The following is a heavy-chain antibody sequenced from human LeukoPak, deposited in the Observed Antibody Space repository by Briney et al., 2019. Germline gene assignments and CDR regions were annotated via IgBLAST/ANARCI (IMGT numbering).Heavy chain of an antibody. CDR3: ARRRNYYDSSASFDY. J-gene: IGHJ4*02. CDR2: IYYSGST. CDR1: GGSISSYY. Sequence: SETLSLTCTVSGGSISSYYWSWIRQPLGKGLEWIGYIYYSGSTNYNPSLKSRVTISVDTSKNQFSLKLSSVTAADTAVYYCARRRNYYDSSASFDYWGQGTLVTVSS. V-gene: IGHV4-59*08. D-gene: IGHD3-22*01.